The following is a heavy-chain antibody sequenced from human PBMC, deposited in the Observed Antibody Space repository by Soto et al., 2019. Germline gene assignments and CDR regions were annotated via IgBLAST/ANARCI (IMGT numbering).Heavy chain of an antibody. CDR1: VGTFSSYA. CDR2: IIPIFGTA. J-gene: IGHJ4*02. Sequence: GASVKVSCTASVGTFSSYAISWVRRDPGQGLEWMGGIIPIFGTANYAQKFQGRVTITADESTSTAYMELSSLRSEDTAVYYCASGGAYDFWSGYSDWGQGTLVTVSS. D-gene: IGHD3-3*01. CDR3: ASGGAYDFWSGYSD. V-gene: IGHV1-69*13.